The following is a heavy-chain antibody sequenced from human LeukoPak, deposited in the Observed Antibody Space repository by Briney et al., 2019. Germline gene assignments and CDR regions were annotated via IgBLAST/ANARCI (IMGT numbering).Heavy chain of an antibody. CDR1: GFTFRNFA. V-gene: IGHV3-48*04. Sequence: GGSLRLSCAASGFTFRNFAMNWVRQAPGKGLEWVSHISSGSSAIYYADSVEGRFTISRDNAKNSLYLQMNSLRAEDTAVYYCSRGQLTDPRIDYWGQGTLVTVSS. CDR2: ISSGSSAI. CDR3: SRGQLTDPRIDY. D-gene: IGHD6-13*01. J-gene: IGHJ4*02.